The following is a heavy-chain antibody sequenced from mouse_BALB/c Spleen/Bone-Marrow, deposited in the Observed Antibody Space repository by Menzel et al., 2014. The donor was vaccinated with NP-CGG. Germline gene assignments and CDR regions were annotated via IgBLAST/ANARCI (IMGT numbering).Heavy chain of an antibody. Sequence: EVNVVESGGGLVKPGGSLNLSCAASGFTFSGFTLSWVRQTPGKRLEWVGTISVGDSTYSPGSVKGRFTIARDNARNILHLQMSSQKSEDTAMYCCARWTTCPLLECWGQGTSVTVSS. V-gene: IGHV5-6-5*01. CDR2: ISVGDST. CDR1: GFTFSGFT. D-gene: IGHD5-5*01. J-gene: IGHJ4*01. CDR3: ARWTTCPLLEC.